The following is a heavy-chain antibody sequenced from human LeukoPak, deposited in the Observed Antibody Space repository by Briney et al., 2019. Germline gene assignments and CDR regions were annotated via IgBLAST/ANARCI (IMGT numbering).Heavy chain of an antibody. Sequence: LSLTCTVSGGSISSSSYYWGWIRQAPGKGLEWVAVISYDGSNKYYADSVKGRFTISRDNSKNTLYLQMNSLRAEDTAVYYCARDQYSSGWYWNFDYWGQGTLVTVSS. CDR2: ISYDGSNK. CDR1: GGSISSSS. D-gene: IGHD6-19*01. J-gene: IGHJ4*02. CDR3: ARDQYSSGWYWNFDY. V-gene: IGHV3-30-3*01.